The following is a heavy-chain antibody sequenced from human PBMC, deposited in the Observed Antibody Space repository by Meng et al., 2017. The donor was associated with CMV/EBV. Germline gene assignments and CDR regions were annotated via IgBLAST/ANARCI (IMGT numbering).Heavy chain of an antibody. J-gene: IGHJ4*02. CDR3: ARDPAWSVITPRRGFDY. V-gene: IGHV1-18*01. D-gene: IGHD2-15*01. CDR2: ISAYNGNT. Sequence: QVQLGHSGAEVKKPGASVKVSCKASGYTFTSYGISWVRQAPGQGLEWMGWISAYNGNTNYAQKLQGRVTMTTDTSTSTAYMELRSLRSDDTAVYYCARDPAWSVITPRRGFDYWGQGTLVTVSS. CDR1: GYTFTSYG.